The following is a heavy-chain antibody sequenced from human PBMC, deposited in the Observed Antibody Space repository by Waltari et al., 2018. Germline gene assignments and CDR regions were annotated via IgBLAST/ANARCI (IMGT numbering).Heavy chain of an antibody. CDR2: IHGSGRS. J-gene: IGHJ4*02. CDR3: ARDRGRGLYLDS. Sequence: QVQLQESGPGLVKPSGTLSVTCAVSGDSISGSYWWCWVRQPPGKGLEWIGQIHGSGRSNYNPSLESRGTVSIDTSNHHFALKVTSATAADTAVYYCARDRGRGLYLDSWGQGTLVTVAP. V-gene: IGHV4-4*02. D-gene: IGHD2-15*01. CDR1: GDSISGSYW.